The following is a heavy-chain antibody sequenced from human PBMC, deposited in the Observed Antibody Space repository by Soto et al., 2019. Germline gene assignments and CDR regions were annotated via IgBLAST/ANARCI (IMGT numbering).Heavy chain of an antibody. J-gene: IGHJ3*02. V-gene: IGHV3-23*01. D-gene: IGHD6-19*01. CDR2: ISGSGGST. Sequence: EVQLLESGGGLVQPGGSLRLSCAASGFTFSSYAMSWVRQAPGKGLEWVSAISGSGGSTYYADSVKGRFTISRDNSKNTLYLQTNSLRAEGTAVYYCARPYSSGWYSRGDAFDIWGQGTMVTISS. CDR3: ARPYSSGWYSRGDAFDI. CDR1: GFTFSSYA.